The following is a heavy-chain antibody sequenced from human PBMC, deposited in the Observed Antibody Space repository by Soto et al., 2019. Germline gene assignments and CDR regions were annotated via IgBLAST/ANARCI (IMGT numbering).Heavy chain of an antibody. D-gene: IGHD1-20*01. Sequence: EVQLVESVGGLVQPGGSLRLSCAASGFRFSTYVMNWASQAPGKGLEWVTHINSGGKTTSYSDSVKGRFTISRDDAKNSLYLQMNSLIVDDTSRYYCARAPEGIHDFDYWGQGTLVTVSS. CDR2: INSGGKTT. J-gene: IGHJ4*02. CDR3: ARAPEGIHDFDY. V-gene: IGHV3-48*04. CDR1: GFRFSTYV.